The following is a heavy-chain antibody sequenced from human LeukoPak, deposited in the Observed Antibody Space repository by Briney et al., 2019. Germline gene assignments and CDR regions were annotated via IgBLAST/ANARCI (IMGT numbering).Heavy chain of an antibody. CDR3: AKGRGYYDSSGYDY. Sequence: GGSLRLSCEASGFTFSSYAMSWVRQAPGKGLEWVSGLSGNGASIYYADSVKGRFTISRDNSKNTLYLQMNSLRAEDTAVYYCAKGRGYYDSSGYDYWGQGTLVTVSS. D-gene: IGHD3-22*01. CDR1: GFTFSSYA. CDR2: LSGNGASI. J-gene: IGHJ4*02. V-gene: IGHV3-23*01.